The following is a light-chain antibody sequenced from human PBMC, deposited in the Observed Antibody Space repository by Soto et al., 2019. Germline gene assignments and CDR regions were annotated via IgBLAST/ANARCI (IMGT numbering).Light chain of an antibody. V-gene: IGKV1-39*01. J-gene: IGKJ2*01. CDR3: QQSYSTPRT. Sequence: DLQMTQSPSSLSSSVGDRVTITCRASQTISNYLNWYQQKPGNAPKLLIYAASSLQSGVPSRFSGSGSGTDFTLTISSLQPEDSATYYCQQSYSTPRTFGQGTKLEIK. CDR2: AAS. CDR1: QTISNY.